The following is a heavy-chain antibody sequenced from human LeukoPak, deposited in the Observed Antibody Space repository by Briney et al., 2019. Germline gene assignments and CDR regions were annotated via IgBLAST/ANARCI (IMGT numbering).Heavy chain of an antibody. CDR3: ATLGCSSTSCYRSDYYYGMDV. CDR1: GYTLTELS. CDR2: FDPEDGET. V-gene: IGHV1-24*01. J-gene: IGHJ6*02. D-gene: IGHD2-2*02. Sequence: ASVKVSCRVSGYTLTELSMHWVRQAPGKGLEWMGGFDPEDGETIYVQKFQGRVTMTEDTSTDTAYMEPSSLRSEDTAVYYCATLGCSSTSCYRSDYYYGMDVWGQGTTVTVSS.